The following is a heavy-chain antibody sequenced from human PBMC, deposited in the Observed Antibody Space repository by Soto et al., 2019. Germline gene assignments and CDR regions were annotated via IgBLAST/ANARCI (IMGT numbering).Heavy chain of an antibody. V-gene: IGHV4-39*01. Sequence: SETLSLTCTVSGGSISSSSYYWGWIRQPPGKGLEWIGSIYYSGSTYYNPSLKSRVTISVDTSKNQFSLKLSSVTAADTAVYYCARLDYDILTGYRNIRIDYWGQGTLVTVSS. D-gene: IGHD3-9*01. CDR3: ARLDYDILTGYRNIRIDY. J-gene: IGHJ4*02. CDR1: GGSISSSSYY. CDR2: IYYSGST.